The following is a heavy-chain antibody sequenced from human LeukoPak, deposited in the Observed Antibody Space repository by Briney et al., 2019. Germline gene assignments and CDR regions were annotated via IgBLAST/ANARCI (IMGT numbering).Heavy chain of an antibody. CDR1: GGSISSYY. V-gene: IGHV4-59*01. Sequence: SETLSLTCTVSGGSISSYYWSWIRQPPVKGLEWIGYIYYSGSTNYNPSLKSRVTISVDTSKNQFSLKLSSVTAADTAVYYCARLDYDFWSGSLDYWGQGTLVTVSS. D-gene: IGHD3-3*01. J-gene: IGHJ4*02. CDR3: ARLDYDFWSGSLDY. CDR2: IYYSGST.